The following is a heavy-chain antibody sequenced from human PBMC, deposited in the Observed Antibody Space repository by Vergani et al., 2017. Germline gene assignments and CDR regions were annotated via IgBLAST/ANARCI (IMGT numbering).Heavy chain of an antibody. CDR3: AREADYDFWSGYYKAAGYYYYMDV. D-gene: IGHD3-3*01. CDR1: GGSFSGYY. V-gene: IGHV4-34*01. CDR2: INHSGST. J-gene: IGHJ6*03. Sequence: QVQLQQWGAGLLKPSETLSLTCAVYGGSFSGYYWSWIRQPPGKGLEWIGEINHSGSTNSNPSLKSRVTISVDTSNIQFSLTLSSVTAADTAVYYCAREADYDFWSGYYKAAGYYYYMDVWGKGTTVTVSS.